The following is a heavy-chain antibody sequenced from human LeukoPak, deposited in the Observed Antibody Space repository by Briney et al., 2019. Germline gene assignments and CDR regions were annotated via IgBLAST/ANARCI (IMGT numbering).Heavy chain of an antibody. CDR1: EFTFSDYY. CDR3: VRGSLASGVVVYYYYYLDV. D-gene: IGHD3-3*01. V-gene: IGHV3-11*04. CDR2: ISYSGDTI. Sequence: GGSLRLSCAASEFTFSDYYMSWIRQAPGKGLEWVSYISYSGDTIYYADSVKGRFTVSRDNAKNSLYLQMNSLRAEDTAVYYCVRGSLASGVVVYYYYYLDVWGKGTTVTVSS. J-gene: IGHJ6*03.